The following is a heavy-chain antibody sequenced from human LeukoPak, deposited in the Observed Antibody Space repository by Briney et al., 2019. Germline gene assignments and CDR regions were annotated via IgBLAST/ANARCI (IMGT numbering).Heavy chain of an antibody. J-gene: IGHJ4*02. CDR1: GFTFSSYA. CDR3: AKDLPSRALEADLWPLPFDY. Sequence: GGSLRLSCAASGFTFSSYAMSWVRQAPGKGLEWVSAISGSGGSTYYADSVKGRFTISRDNSKNTLYLQMNSLRAEDTAVYYCAKDLPSRALEADLWPLPFDYWGQGTLVTVSS. V-gene: IGHV3-23*01. D-gene: IGHD2/OR15-2a*01. CDR2: ISGSGGST.